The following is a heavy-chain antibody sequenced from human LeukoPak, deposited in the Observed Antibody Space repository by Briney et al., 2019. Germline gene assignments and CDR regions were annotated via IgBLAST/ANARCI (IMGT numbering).Heavy chain of an antibody. CDR3: ARGGHDPGIPFDI. CDR1: GFIVSSNY. Sequence: PGGSLRLSCAASGFIVSSNYMGWVRQAPGKGLEWGSYISSRGSAIYYADSVKGRFTISRDNAKNSLYLQMNSLRADDTAVYYCARGGHDPGIPFDIWGQGTMVTVSS. CDR2: ISSRGSAI. V-gene: IGHV3-11*04. J-gene: IGHJ3*02. D-gene: IGHD1-1*01.